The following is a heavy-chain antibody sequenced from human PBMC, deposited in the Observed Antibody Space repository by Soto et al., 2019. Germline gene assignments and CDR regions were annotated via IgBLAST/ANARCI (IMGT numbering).Heavy chain of an antibody. CDR2: IWYDGSNK. J-gene: IGHJ4*02. V-gene: IGHV3-33*01. CDR1: GFSFSSYD. CDR3: ARGYSSSRDLGY. D-gene: IGHD6-13*01. Sequence: QVQLVESGGGVVQPGTSLRLSCAASGFSFSSYDIHWVRQAPGKGLEWVAVIWYDGSNKYYADSVKGRFIISRDNSKNTLYLQMNSLRADDTAAYYCARGYSSSRDLGYWGQGTLVTVSS.